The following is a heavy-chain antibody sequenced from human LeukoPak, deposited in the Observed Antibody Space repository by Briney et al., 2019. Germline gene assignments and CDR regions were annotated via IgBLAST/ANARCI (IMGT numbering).Heavy chain of an antibody. CDR2: ISGPAIST. CDR1: GFSFSTYA. D-gene: IGHD1-7*01. Sequence: GGSLRLSCAASGFSFSTYAMSWVRQAPGKGLEWVSTISGPAISTYYADSVKGRFAISRDNSKNTMFMQMNSLRAEDTALYYCARAEDWNYRYWGQGTLVTVSS. V-gene: IGHV3-23*01. CDR3: ARAEDWNYRY. J-gene: IGHJ4*02.